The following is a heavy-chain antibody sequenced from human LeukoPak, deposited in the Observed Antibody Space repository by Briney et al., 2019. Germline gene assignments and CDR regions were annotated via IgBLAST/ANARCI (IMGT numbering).Heavy chain of an antibody. CDR2: IYYSGST. D-gene: IGHD6-19*01. Sequence: SETLSLTCAVYGGSFSSYFWGWIRQPPGKGLEWIGSIYYSGSTSYNPSLKGRVTISVDTSKNQFSLRLSSVTAADTAVYYCARSGDSSGWYVGYWGQGTLVTVSS. V-gene: IGHV4-39*01. CDR3: ARSGDSSGWYVGY. J-gene: IGHJ4*02. CDR1: GGSFSSYF.